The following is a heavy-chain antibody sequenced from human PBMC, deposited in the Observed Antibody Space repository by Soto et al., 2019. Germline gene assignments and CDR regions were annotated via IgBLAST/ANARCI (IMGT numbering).Heavy chain of an antibody. Sequence: PGGSLRLSCTASGLTFGDYAMSWFRQAPGKGLEWVGFISSKAYGGTTEYAASVKGRFTISRDDSKSIAYLQMNSLKTEDTAVYYCTRDKYNWNDFDYWGQGTLVTVSS. J-gene: IGHJ4*02. D-gene: IGHD1-1*01. V-gene: IGHV3-49*03. CDR3: TRDKYNWNDFDY. CDR2: ISSKAYGGTT. CDR1: GLTFGDYA.